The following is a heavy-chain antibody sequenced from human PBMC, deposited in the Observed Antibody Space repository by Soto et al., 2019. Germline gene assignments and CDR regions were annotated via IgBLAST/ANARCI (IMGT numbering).Heavy chain of an antibody. J-gene: IGHJ3*02. CDR1: GFTFSNYA. CDR3: AKDSVSHNRIYDAFDI. Sequence: GGSLRLSCEGSGFTFSNYAMSWVRQAPGEGPEWVATSGGGENIFYADSVRGRFSISRDDSRNTLYLRMDNLRVEDTAIYFCAKDSVSHNRIYDAFDIWGQGTVVTVSS. D-gene: IGHD3-3*02. CDR2: SGGGENI. V-gene: IGHV3-23*01.